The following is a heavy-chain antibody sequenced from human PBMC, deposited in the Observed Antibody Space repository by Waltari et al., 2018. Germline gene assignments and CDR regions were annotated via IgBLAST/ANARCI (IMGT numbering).Heavy chain of an antibody. D-gene: IGHD4-17*01. CDR1: GFTFSSYS. J-gene: IGHJ6*02. Sequence: EVQLVESGGGLVQPGGSLRLSCAASGFTFSSYSMNWVRQAPGKGLEWVSYISSSSSTINYADSVKGRFTISRDNAKNSLYLQMNSLRAEDTAVYYCARDKIFTVTTKYYYGMDVWGQGTTVTVSS. CDR2: ISSSSSTI. CDR3: ARDKIFTVTTKYYYGMDV. V-gene: IGHV3-48*01.